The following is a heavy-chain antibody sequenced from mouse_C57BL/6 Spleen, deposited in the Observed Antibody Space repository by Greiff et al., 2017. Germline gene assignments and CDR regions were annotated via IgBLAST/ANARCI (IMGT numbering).Heavy chain of an antibody. Sequence: EVQLVESGGGLVKPGGSLKLSCAASGFTFSDYGMHWVRQAPEKGLEWVAYISSGSSTIYYADTVKGRFTISRDNAKNTLFLQMTSLRSEDTAMYYCAKAEWDRGVAYWGQGTLVTFAA. D-gene: IGHD3-3*01. CDR1: GFTFSDYG. J-gene: IGHJ3*01. CDR3: AKAEWDRGVAY. V-gene: IGHV5-17*01. CDR2: ISSGSSTI.